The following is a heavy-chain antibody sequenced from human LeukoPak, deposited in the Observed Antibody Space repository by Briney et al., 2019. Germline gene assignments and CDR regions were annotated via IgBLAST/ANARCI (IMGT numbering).Heavy chain of an antibody. V-gene: IGHV4-34*01. CDR2: INHSGST. CDR1: GGSFSGYY. Sequence: SETLSLTCAVYGGSFSGYYWSWIRQPPGKGLEWIGEINHSGSTNYNPSLKSRVTISVDTSKNQFSLKLSSVTAADTAVYYCARENTIAYYFDYWGQGTLVTVSS. D-gene: IGHD2/OR15-2a*01. CDR3: ARENTIAYYFDY. J-gene: IGHJ4*02.